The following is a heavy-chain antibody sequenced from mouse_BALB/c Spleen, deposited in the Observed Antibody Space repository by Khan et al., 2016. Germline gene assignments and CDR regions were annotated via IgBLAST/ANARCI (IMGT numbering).Heavy chain of an antibody. CDR2: INTNTGEP. D-gene: IGHD1-2*01. V-gene: IGHV9-3*02. Sequence: QIQLVQSGPELKKPGETVKISCKASGYTFTNYGMNWVKQAPGKNLKWMGWINTNTGEPTYGEEFKGRFAFSLETSASTAFLQINNLKNEDTATXFCTTTTAPHWYFDVWGAGTTVTVSS. CDR1: GYTFTNYG. CDR3: TTTTAPHWYFDV. J-gene: IGHJ1*01.